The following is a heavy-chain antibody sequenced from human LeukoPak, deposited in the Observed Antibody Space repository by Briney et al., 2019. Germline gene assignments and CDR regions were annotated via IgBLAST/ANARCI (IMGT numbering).Heavy chain of an antibody. J-gene: IGHJ4*02. CDR3: TIGSSSSLDY. CDR1: GFTFSSFE. Sequence: GGSLRLSCAASGFTFSSFEMNWVRQAPGKGLEWVGRIKSKTDGGTTDYAAPVKGRITISRDDSKNTLYLQMNSLKTEDTAVYYCTIGSSSSLDYWGQGTLVTVSS. D-gene: IGHD6-6*01. V-gene: IGHV3-15*01. CDR2: IKSKTDGGTT.